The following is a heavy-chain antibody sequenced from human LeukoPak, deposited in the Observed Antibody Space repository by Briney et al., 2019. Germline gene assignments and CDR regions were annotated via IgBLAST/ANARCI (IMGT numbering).Heavy chain of an antibody. CDR1: GGSLSSSSYY. CDR3: ARQSWVLWLGELFQSRVTHFDY. D-gene: IGHD3-10*01. Sequence: SETLSLSCTVSGGSLSSSSYYGGWISQPPGKGLEWIGSIYFSGSTYSNPSLKGRLTIYVDTSKNLSSLKPLSVTAADTAVYYCARQSWVLWLGELFQSRVTHFDYWGQGTLVTVSS. V-gene: IGHV4-39*01. J-gene: IGHJ4*02. CDR2: IYFSGST.